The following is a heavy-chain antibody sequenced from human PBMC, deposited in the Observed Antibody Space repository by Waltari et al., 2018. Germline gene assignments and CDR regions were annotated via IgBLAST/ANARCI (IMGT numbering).Heavy chain of an antibody. CDR2: IKPNRGGK. J-gene: IGHJ4*02. Sequence: QVQLVQSGAEVKKPGASVKVSCKASGYTFTGYYMHWVRQAPGQGLEWMGWIKPNRGGKKQGKKFQGWVTMTKETFIKPAYMGLSRPGSDDTGGYFLGGEKGDGAAGTYDYWGQGTLVTVSS. V-gene: IGHV1-2*04. CDR1: GYTFTGYY. D-gene: IGHD6-13*01. CDR3: GGEKGDGAAGTYDY.